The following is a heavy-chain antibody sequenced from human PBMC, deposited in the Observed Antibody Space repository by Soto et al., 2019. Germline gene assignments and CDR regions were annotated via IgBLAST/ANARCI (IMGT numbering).Heavy chain of an antibody. CDR3: ARGTGYNFFDY. J-gene: IGHJ4*02. CDR2: ISGSGGNT. CDR1: GFTFRIYT. Sequence: EVQLLESGGGLVQPEGSLRLSCAASGFTFRIYTMNWVRQAPGKGLEWVSGISGSGGNTYYADSVKGRFTMSRDNSKNTLYLQMNSLRAEDTAIYYCARGTGYNFFDYWGQGTLVTVSS. D-gene: IGHD3-9*01. V-gene: IGHV3-23*01.